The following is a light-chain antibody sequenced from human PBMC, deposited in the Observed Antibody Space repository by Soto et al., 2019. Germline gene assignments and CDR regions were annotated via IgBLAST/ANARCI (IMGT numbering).Light chain of an antibody. CDR1: QSVGTY. CDR3: QQRASGDT. Sequence: EIVLTQAPATLSFSPGERATLSCRASQSVGTYLAWHQQKPGQAPRLLIYNASNRAPGIPTRFSGSGSGTDFTLTISSLEPEDFAVYYCQQRASGDTFGQGTRLEI. V-gene: IGKV3-11*01. CDR2: NAS. J-gene: IGKJ5*01.